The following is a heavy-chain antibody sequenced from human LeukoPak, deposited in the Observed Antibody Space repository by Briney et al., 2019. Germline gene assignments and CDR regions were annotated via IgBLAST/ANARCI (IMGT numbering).Heavy chain of an antibody. CDR3: ARVLGYSYAWNWFDP. CDR1: GGSISSSSYY. V-gene: IGHV4-39*07. J-gene: IGHJ5*02. CDR2: IYYSGST. D-gene: IGHD5-18*01. Sequence: SSETLSLTCTVSGGSISSSSYYWGWIRQPPGKGLEWIGSIYYSGSTYYNPSLKSRVTISVDTSKNQFSLKLSSVTAADTAVYYCARVLGYSYAWNWFDPWGQGTLVTVSS.